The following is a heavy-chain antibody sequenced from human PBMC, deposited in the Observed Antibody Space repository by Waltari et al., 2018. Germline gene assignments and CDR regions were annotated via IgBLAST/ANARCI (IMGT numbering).Heavy chain of an antibody. Sequence: QVQLQESGPGLVKPSETLSLTCTVPGDSITSYYWNWIRQPPGKGLEWIAYIYHSGSTTYNPSLMSRVTLSIDMSKNQFSLNLDSVTAADTAVYYCARQIGGRLLWDYWGQGTLVVVSS. J-gene: IGHJ4*02. CDR1: GDSITSYY. V-gene: IGHV4-59*01. CDR2: IYHSGST. CDR3: ARQIGGRLLWDY. D-gene: IGHD2-21*02.